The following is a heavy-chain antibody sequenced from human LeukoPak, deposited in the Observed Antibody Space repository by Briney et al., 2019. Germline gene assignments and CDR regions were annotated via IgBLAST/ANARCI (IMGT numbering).Heavy chain of an antibody. V-gene: IGHV1-2*02. Sequence: ASVKVSCKASGYTFTGYYMHWVRQAPGQGLEWRGWINPNSGGTNYAQKLQGRVTTTTDTSTSTAYMELRSLRSDDTAVYYCARASRVVVITRGDYWGQGTLVTVSS. D-gene: IGHD3-22*01. CDR2: INPNSGGT. CDR3: ARASRVVVITRGDY. CDR1: GYTFTGYY. J-gene: IGHJ4*02.